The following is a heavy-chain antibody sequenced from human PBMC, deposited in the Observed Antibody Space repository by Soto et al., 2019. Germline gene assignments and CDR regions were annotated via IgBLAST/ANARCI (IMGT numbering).Heavy chain of an antibody. CDR2: IIPIFGTA. V-gene: IGHV1-69*13. Sequence: ASVKVSCKASGGTYSSYAISWVRQAPGQGLEWMGGIIPIFGTANYAQKFQGRVTITADESTSTAYMELSSLRSEDTAVYYCARRLKNYDFSRYYGMDVWGQGTTVTVSS. D-gene: IGHD3-3*01. CDR3: ARRLKNYDFSRYYGMDV. J-gene: IGHJ6*02. CDR1: GGTYSSYA.